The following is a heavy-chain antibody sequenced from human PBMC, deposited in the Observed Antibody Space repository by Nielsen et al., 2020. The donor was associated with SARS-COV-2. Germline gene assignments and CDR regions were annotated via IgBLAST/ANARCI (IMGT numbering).Heavy chain of an antibody. D-gene: IGHD3-16*01. V-gene: IGHV3-30*18. J-gene: IGHJ6*02. CDR3: AKRRAVFMLTFGGEGAMDV. CDR1: GFTFNNYG. CDR2: ISYEGSKK. Sequence: SLKISCAASGFTFNNYGFSWVRQAPGKGLEWVASISYEGSKKYYGDSLTGRFTVSRDTSKNTVYLQMSSLSVEDTAVYYCAKRRAVFMLTFGGEGAMDVWGQGTTVSVSS.